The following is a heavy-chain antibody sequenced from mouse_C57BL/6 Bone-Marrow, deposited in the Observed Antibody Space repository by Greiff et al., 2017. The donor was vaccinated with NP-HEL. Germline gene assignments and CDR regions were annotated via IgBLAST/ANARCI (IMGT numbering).Heavy chain of an antibody. D-gene: IGHD1-1*01. V-gene: IGHV2-9-1*01. CDR1: GFSLTSYA. Sequence: QVQLQQSGPGLVAPSQSLSITCTVSGFSLTSYAISWVRQPPGKGLEWLGVIWTGGGTNYNSALKSRLSISKDNSKSQVFLKMNSLQTDDTARYYCARTHYYGSSPAWFAYWGQGTLVTVSA. CDR2: IWTGGGT. CDR3: ARTHYYGSSPAWFAY. J-gene: IGHJ3*01.